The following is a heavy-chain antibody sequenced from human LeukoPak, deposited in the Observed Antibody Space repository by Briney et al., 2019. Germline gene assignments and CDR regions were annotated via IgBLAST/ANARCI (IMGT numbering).Heavy chain of an antibody. V-gene: IGHV3-30*18. Sequence: GGSLRLSCAASGFTFSSYGMFWVRQAPGKGLEWVALISYDGDTEYYADSVKGRFTISRDNSKNTLYLQMNDLRPEDTAVYYCAKTQLVGSYHPPGYCGQGILVTVSS. J-gene: IGHJ4*02. CDR2: ISYDGDTE. D-gene: IGHD1-26*01. CDR3: AKTQLVGSYHPPGY. CDR1: GFTFSSYG.